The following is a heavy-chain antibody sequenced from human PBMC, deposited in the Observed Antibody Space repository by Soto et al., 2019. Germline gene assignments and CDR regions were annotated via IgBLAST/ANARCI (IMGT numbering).Heavy chain of an antibody. D-gene: IGHD6-13*01. V-gene: IGHV3-30*18. CDR1: GFTFRSFG. CDR2: VSYDGNHK. J-gene: IGHJ6*02. Sequence: QVQLVESGGGVIQPGTSLSLSCASSGFTFRSFGMYWVRQAPGKGLEWVAVVSYDGNHKYYADSVKGRFTVSRDNAKNMLYLQMNRRRGEDTAVYYCAKDVGQQLVLNYGMDVWGQGTTVTVSS. CDR3: AKDVGQQLVLNYGMDV.